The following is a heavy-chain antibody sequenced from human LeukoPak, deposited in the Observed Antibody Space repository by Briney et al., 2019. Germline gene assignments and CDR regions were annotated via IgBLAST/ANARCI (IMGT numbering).Heavy chain of an antibody. J-gene: IGHJ4*02. CDR3: AKDVRLVRGVNYGSIIDYFDY. CDR1: GFTFSTYA. V-gene: IGHV3-23*01. CDR2: ISGSGGST. Sequence: GGSLRLSCAASGFTFSTYAMSWVRQAPGKGLEWVSAISGSGGSTYYADSVKGRFTISRDNSKNTLYLQMNSLRAEDTAVYYCAKDVRLVRGVNYGSIIDYFDYWGQGTLVTVSS. D-gene: IGHD3-10*01.